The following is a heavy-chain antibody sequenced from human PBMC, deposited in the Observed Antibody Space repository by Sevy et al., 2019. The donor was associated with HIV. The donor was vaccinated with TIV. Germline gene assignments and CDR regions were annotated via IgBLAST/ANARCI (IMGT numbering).Heavy chain of an antibody. CDR1: GGSISSGGYY. J-gene: IGHJ4*02. D-gene: IGHD6-13*01. CDR2: IYYSGST. Sequence: SETLSLTCTVSGGSISSGGYYWSWIRQHPGKGLEWIGYIYYSGSTYYNPSLKSRVTISVDTSKNQFSLKLSSVTAADTAVYYCARESSGIAAAGLDYWGLGTLVTVSS. V-gene: IGHV4-31*03. CDR3: ARESSGIAAAGLDY.